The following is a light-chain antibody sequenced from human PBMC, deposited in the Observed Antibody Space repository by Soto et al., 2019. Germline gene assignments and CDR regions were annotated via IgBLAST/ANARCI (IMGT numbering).Light chain of an antibody. CDR2: DAS. Sequence: EIVLTQSPGTLSLSPGERATLSCRASKSVSSYLAWYQQKPGQAPRLLIYDASNRATGIPARFSGSGSGTDFTLTISSLEPEDFAVYYCQQYGSSGTFGQGTKVDIK. J-gene: IGKJ1*01. CDR1: KSVSSY. CDR3: QQYGSSGT. V-gene: IGKV3-11*01.